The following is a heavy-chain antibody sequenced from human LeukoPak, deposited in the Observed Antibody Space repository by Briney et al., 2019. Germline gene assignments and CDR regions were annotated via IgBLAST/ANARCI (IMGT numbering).Heavy chain of an antibody. CDR1: GGSISSGSYY. J-gene: IGHJ4*02. V-gene: IGHV4-61*02. Sequence: PSQTLSLTCTVSGGSISSGSYYWSWIRQPAGKGLEWIGRIYTSGSTNYNPSLKSRVIISVDTSKNQFSLKLSSVTAADTAVYYCARHVRVGNWNWLDYWGQGTLVTVSS. D-gene: IGHD1-7*01. CDR3: ARHVRVGNWNWLDY. CDR2: IYTSGST.